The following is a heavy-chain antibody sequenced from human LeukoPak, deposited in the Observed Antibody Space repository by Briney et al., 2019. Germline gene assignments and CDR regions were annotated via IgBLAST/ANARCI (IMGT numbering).Heavy chain of an antibody. J-gene: IGHJ5*02. D-gene: IGHD6-19*01. V-gene: IGHV4-61*02. CDR2: IYTSGST. CDR3: ARVWASIAVAGRFLWFDP. Sequence: PSETLSLTCTVSGGSISSSSYYWSWIRQPAGKGLEWIGRIYTSGSTNYNPSLKSRVTMSVDTSKNQFSLKLSSVTAADTAVYYCARVWASIAVAGRFLWFDPWGQGTLVTVSS. CDR1: GGSISSSSYY.